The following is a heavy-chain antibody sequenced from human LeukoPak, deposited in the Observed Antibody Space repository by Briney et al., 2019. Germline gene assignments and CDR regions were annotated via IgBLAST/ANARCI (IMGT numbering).Heavy chain of an antibody. CDR2: ISAYNSAYNGNT. J-gene: IGHJ5*02. V-gene: IGHV1-18*01. CDR3: ARVYYGSGSDWFDP. D-gene: IGHD3-10*01. CDR1: GYTFISYG. Sequence: GASVKVSCKASGYTFISYGITWVRQAPGQGLEWMGWISAYNSAYNGNTHYAQKLQGRVTMTTDTSTNTGYMELRSLRSDDTAVYYCARVYYGSGSDWFDPWGQGTLVTVSS.